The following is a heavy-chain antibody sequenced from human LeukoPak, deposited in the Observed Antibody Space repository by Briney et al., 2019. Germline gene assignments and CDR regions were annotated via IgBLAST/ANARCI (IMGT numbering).Heavy chain of an antibody. D-gene: IGHD6-19*01. Sequence: GGSLRLSCAASGFTSNRNALSGVRPAPRGGLGRGSPLGGSGDKTFYADSVRGLFTISRDNSKNMLHLQMSSLTGEDTALYYCVRRGDASSGWGDHDYWGQGALVTVSS. CDR3: VRRGDASSGWGDHDY. CDR2: LGGSGDKT. V-gene: IGHV3-23*01. CDR1: GFTSNRNA. J-gene: IGHJ4*02.